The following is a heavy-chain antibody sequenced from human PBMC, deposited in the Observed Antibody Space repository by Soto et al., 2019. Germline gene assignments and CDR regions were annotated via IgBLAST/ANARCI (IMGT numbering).Heavy chain of an antibody. CDR2: INHSGST. V-gene: IGHV4-34*01. D-gene: IGHD6-6*01. CDR3: ARGGGYSSSSYYYYGMDV. Sequence: QVQLQQWGAGLLKPSETLSLTCAVYGGSFSGYYWSWIRQPPGKGLEWIGEINHSGSTNYNPSLKSRVTISVDTSKNQFSLKLSSVTAADTAVYYCARGGGYSSSSYYYYGMDVWGQGTTVTVSS. CDR1: GGSFSGYY. J-gene: IGHJ6*02.